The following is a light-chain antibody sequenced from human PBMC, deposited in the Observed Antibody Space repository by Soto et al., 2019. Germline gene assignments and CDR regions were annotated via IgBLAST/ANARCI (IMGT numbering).Light chain of an antibody. CDR2: GNS. Sequence: QSVLTQPPSVSGAPGQRVTISCTGSSSNIGGGYYVHWYQQLPGTAPKLLIYGNSNRPSGVPDRFSGSKSGTSASLAITGLQAEDEADYYCQSSDSSLSGYVFGTGTKLTVL. CDR1: SSNIGGGYY. J-gene: IGLJ1*01. V-gene: IGLV1-40*01. CDR3: QSSDSSLSGYV.